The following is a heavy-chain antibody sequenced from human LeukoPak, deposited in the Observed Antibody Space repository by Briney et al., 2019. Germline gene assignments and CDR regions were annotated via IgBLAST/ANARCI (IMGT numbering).Heavy chain of an antibody. CDR2: INHSGST. V-gene: IGHV4-34*01. J-gene: IGHJ5*02. CDR3: ARGPMVRGVIKRGGWFDP. CDR1: GGSFSGYY. D-gene: IGHD3-10*01. Sequence: SETLSLTCAVYGGSFSGYYWSWIRQPPGKGLEWLGEINHSGSTNYNPSLKSRVTISVDTSKNQFSLKLSSVTAADTAVCYCARGPMVRGVIKRGGWFDPWGQGTLVTVSS.